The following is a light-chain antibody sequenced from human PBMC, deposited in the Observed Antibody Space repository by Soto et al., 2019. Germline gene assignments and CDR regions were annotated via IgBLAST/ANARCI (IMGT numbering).Light chain of an antibody. V-gene: IGKV1-39*01. J-gene: IGKJ2*01. CDR3: QQSYSTHKS. CDR2: AAS. CDR1: QSISSY. Sequence: DIQMTQSPSSLSASVGDRVTITCRASQSISSYLNWYQQKPGKAPKLLIYAASSLQSGVPSRFSGSGSGTDFTLTISSLQPEDFATYYCQQSYSTHKSFGQGTKVHIK.